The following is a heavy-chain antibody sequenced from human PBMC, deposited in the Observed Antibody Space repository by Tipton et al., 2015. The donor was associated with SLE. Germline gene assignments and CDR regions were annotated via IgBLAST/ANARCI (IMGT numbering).Heavy chain of an antibody. Sequence: SLRLSCAVSGGSITSDDWLNWVRQATGKGLEWIAEISPTGSTNSNPSLKSRVSTSVDKSKNQFYLYLSSVTAADTAVYYCARFFSYSYSTWYFDLWGRGTLVTVSS. D-gene: IGHD3-16*02. V-gene: IGHV4-4*02. CDR2: ISPTGST. CDR1: GGSITSDDW. J-gene: IGHJ2*01. CDR3: ARFFSYSYSTWYFDL.